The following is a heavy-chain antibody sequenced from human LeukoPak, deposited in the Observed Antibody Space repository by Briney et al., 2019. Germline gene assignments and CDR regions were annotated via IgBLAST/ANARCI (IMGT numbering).Heavy chain of an antibody. J-gene: IGHJ4*02. V-gene: IGHV3-23*01. Sequence: GRSLRLSCTASGFTFGDYAMSWVRQAPGKGLEWVSAISGSGGSTYYADSVKGRFTISRDNSKNTLYLQMNSLRAEDTAVYYCAKGSWFGELLVDYWGQGTLVTVSS. D-gene: IGHD3-10*01. CDR1: GFTFGDYA. CDR2: ISGSGGST. CDR3: AKGSWFGELLVDY.